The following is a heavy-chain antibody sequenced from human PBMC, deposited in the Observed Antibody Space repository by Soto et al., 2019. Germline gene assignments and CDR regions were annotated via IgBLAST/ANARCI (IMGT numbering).Heavy chain of an antibody. CDR1: GLTFSIYS. CDR2: ITGNGGTT. CDR3: AAYASNGGGWCTDS. D-gene: IGHD6-19*01. V-gene: IGHV3-23*01. J-gene: IGHJ5*01. Sequence: EVQLLESGGGLVQPGESLRLSCIASGLTFSIYSMSWVRQAPGKGLEWVSAITGNGGTTYYADFGKGRTTITRDNYKNTVYLQMKSLRPEYTAIYFCAAYASNGGGWCTDSWGQGTLVTIS.